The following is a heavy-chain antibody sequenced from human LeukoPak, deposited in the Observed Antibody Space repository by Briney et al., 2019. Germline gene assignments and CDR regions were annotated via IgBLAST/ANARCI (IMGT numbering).Heavy chain of an antibody. V-gene: IGHV3-30*03. CDR3: ARVWGIVVVPAAMNYDFWPIDY. Sequence: GRSLRLSCAASGFTFSSYGMHWVRQAPGKGLEWVAVISYDGSNKYYADSVKGRFTISRDNSKNTLYLQMNSLRAEDTAVYYCARVWGIVVVPAAMNYDFWPIDYWGQGTLVTVSS. CDR1: GFTFSSYG. J-gene: IGHJ4*02. D-gene: IGHD2-2*01. CDR2: ISYDGSNK.